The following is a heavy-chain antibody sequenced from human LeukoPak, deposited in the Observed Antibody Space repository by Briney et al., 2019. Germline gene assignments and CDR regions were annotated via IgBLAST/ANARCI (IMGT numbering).Heavy chain of an antibody. CDR2: ISSSSSYI. CDR1: GFTFSSYS. J-gene: IGHJ4*02. CDR3: ARDRGWTGYCSSTSCQEFDY. Sequence: GGSLRLSCAASGFTFSSYSMNWARQAPGKGLEWVSSISSSSSYIYYADSVKGRFTISRDNAKNSLYLQMNSLRAEDTAVYYCARDRGWTGYCSSTSCQEFDYWGQGTLVTVSS. V-gene: IGHV3-21*01. D-gene: IGHD2-2*01.